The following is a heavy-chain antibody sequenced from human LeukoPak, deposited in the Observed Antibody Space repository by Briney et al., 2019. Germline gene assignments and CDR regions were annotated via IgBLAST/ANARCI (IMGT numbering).Heavy chain of an antibody. J-gene: IGHJ5*02. V-gene: IGHV4-59*01. CDR2: IYYSGAT. Sequence: SETLSLTCTVSGGSISSYYWSWIRQPPGKGLEWIGYIYYSGATNYNPSLKSRVIISVDRSKNQFSLELSPVTAADTAVYYCATLKGAPDNWFDPWGQGTLVTVSS. CDR3: ATLKGAPDNWFDP. CDR1: GGSISSYY.